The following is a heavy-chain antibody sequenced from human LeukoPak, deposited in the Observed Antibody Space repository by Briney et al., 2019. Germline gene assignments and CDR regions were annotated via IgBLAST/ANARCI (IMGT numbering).Heavy chain of an antibody. CDR1: GGSISSDY. J-gene: IGHJ3*02. CDR2: IYHSGST. D-gene: IGHD3-3*01. Sequence: SETLSLTCTVSGGSISSDYWSWIRQPPGKGLEWIGYIYHSGSTNYNPSLKSRVTISVDKSKNQFSLKLSSVTAADTAVYYCASRSLEWLLYVWDAFDIWGQGTMVTVSS. CDR3: ASRSLEWLLYVWDAFDI. V-gene: IGHV4-59*12.